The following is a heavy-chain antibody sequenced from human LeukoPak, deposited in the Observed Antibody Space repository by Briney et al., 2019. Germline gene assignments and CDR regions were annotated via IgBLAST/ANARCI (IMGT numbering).Heavy chain of an antibody. CDR3: ARRRHNFDFYDV. CDR2: TFYTGRT. CDR1: GDSIISNIYW. Sequence: SETLSLTCTVSGDSIISNIYWWDWVRLPPGKGLQWIGATFYTGRTFYSPSLKSRVTISVDTSKNQFSLDLSSATAADTAVYYSARRRHNFDFYDVWGQGTRVTVSS. D-gene: IGHD3/OR15-3a*01. V-gene: IGHV4-39*01. J-gene: IGHJ3*01.